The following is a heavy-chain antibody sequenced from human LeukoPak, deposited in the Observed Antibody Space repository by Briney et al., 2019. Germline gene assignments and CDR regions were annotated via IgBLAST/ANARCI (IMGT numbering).Heavy chain of an antibody. J-gene: IGHJ4*02. CDR2: ISFHGSTK. V-gene: IGHV3-30*04. CDR3: ARGIEDALIAVAGTRSGVYYFDY. CDR1: GFTFSSYA. Sequence: PGGSLRLSCAASGFTFSSYAIHWVRQAPGKGLEWVAVISFHGSTKYYADSVKGRFTISRDNSQNTLFLQMSNLRAEDTAVYYCARGIEDALIAVAGTRSGVYYFDYWGQGTLVTVSS. D-gene: IGHD6-19*01.